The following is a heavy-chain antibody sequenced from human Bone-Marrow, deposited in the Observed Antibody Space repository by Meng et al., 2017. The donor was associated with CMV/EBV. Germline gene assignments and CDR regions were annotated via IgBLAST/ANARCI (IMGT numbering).Heavy chain of an antibody. D-gene: IGHD1-26*01. CDR1: GFTFSSYW. Sequence: SCEVSGFTFSSYWMSWVRQAPGKGLEWVANIKQDGSEKYYVNSVKGRFTISRDNTKSSLYLQMNSLRAEDTAVYYCARDSIVGLFDYWGQGNLVTVSS. CDR2: IKQDGSEK. V-gene: IGHV3-7*03. CDR3: ARDSIVGLFDY. J-gene: IGHJ4*02.